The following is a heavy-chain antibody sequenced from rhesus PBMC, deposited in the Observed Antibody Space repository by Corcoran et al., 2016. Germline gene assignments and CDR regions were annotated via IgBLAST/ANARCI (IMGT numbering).Heavy chain of an antibody. CDR2: IYGRGGGT. J-gene: IGHJ5-1*01. D-gene: IGHD3-16*01. Sequence: QVQLQESGPGLVKPSETLSLTCAVSGGSISDDYYWSWIRQPPGKGLGVIGYIYGRGGGTNTNPSLKHRVTISIDTSKNQFSLKLSSVTAADTAVYYGARVRYYYSGSYSNRFDVWGAGVLVTVSS. V-gene: IGHV4-106*01. CDR3: ARVRYYYSGSYSNRFDV. CDR1: GGSISDDYY.